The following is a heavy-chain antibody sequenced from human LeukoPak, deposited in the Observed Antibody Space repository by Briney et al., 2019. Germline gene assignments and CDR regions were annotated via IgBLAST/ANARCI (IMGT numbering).Heavy chain of an antibody. V-gene: IGHV4-61*02. CDR2: IYTSGST. D-gene: IGHD3-10*01. CDR1: GGSISSGIYY. CDR3: ARDTEYYYGSGSYPPYYMDV. J-gene: IGHJ6*03. Sequence: SETLSLTCTVSGGSISSGIYYWSWIRQPAGKGLEWIGRIYTSGSTNYNPSLKSRVTMSVDTSKNQFSLKLSSVTAADTAVYYCARDTEYYYGSGSYPPYYMDVWGKGTTVTTSS.